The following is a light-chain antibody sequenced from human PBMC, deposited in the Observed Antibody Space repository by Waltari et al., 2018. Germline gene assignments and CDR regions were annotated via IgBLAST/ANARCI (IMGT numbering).Light chain of an antibody. CDR1: QSISSF. V-gene: IGKV1-39*01. CDR3: QQSHSMPWT. CDR2: GAS. J-gene: IGKJ1*01. Sequence: DIQMTQSPSSLSASVGDRVTITCRASQSISSFLNWYQQKPGKAPKLLIYGASRLQSGVPSRVSDKGSGTEFTLTISRLQPEDIATYSCQQSHSMPWTFGQGTKVEIK.